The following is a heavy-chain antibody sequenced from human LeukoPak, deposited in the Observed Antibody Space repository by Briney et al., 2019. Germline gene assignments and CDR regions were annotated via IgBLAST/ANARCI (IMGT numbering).Heavy chain of an antibody. CDR1: GGSISSSSYY. CDR3: ARGGGSYFDY. Sequence: SETLSLTCTVSGGSISSSSYYWGWIRQPPGKGLEWIGSIYYSGSTYYNPSLKSRVTISVDTSKNQFSLKLSSVTAADTAVYYCARGGGSYFDYWGQGTLVTVSS. V-gene: IGHV4-39*07. D-gene: IGHD1-26*01. J-gene: IGHJ4*02. CDR2: IYYSGST.